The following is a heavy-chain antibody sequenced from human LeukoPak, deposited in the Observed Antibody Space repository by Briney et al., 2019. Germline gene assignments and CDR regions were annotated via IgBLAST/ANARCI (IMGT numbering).Heavy chain of an antibody. D-gene: IGHD3-10*01. CDR1: GGTFSSYA. J-gene: IGHJ4*02. Sequence: GSSVKVSCKASGGTFSSYAISWVRQAPGQGLEWMGRIIPILGIANYAQKFQGRATITADKSTSTAYMELSSLRSEDTAVYYCARDRIWFGEFYWGQGTLVTVSS. V-gene: IGHV1-69*04. CDR2: IIPILGIA. CDR3: ARDRIWFGEFY.